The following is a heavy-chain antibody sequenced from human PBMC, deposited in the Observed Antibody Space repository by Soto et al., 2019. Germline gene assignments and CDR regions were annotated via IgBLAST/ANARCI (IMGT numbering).Heavy chain of an antibody. CDR3: ARESLLYFDWLLPDAFDI. CDR1: GGSISSGGYY. CDR2: IYYSGST. J-gene: IGHJ3*02. Sequence: SETLSLTCTVSGGSISSGGYYWSWIRQHPGKGLEWIGYIYYSGSTYYNPSLKSRVTISVDTSKNQFSLKLSSVTAADTAVYYCARESLLYFDWLLPDAFDIRGQGTTVTVS. D-gene: IGHD3-9*01. V-gene: IGHV4-31*03.